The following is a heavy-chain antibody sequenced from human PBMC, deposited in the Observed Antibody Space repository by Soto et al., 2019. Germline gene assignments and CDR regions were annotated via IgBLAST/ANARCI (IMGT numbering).Heavy chain of an antibody. CDR3: ARSCSGAYSSRPVSGY. V-gene: IGHV1-69*02. Sequence: GASVKVSCKASGGTFSSYTISWVRQAPGQGLEWMGRIIPILGIANYAQKFQGRVTITADKSTSTAYMELSSLRSDDTAVYYCARSCSGAYSSRPVSGYWGQGTLVTVSS. D-gene: IGHD6-13*01. J-gene: IGHJ4*02. CDR2: IIPILGIA. CDR1: GGTFSSYT.